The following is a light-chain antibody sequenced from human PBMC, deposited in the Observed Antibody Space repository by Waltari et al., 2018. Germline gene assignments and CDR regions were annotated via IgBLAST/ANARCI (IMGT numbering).Light chain of an antibody. CDR2: RNN. CDR3: AAWDDSLSGWV. Sequence: QSVLTQLPSASGTSGQGVTLSCSGSISNLGDNYVNWYQQFPGTSPRLLIHRNNQRPSGVPDRFSGSKSGTSAFLVISGLRSEDEADYHCAAWDDSLSGWVFGGGTKVTVL. CDR1: ISNLGDNY. J-gene: IGLJ3*02. V-gene: IGLV1-47*01.